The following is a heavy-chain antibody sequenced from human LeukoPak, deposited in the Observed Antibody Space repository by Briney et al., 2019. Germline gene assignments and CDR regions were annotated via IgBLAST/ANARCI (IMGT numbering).Heavy chain of an antibody. Sequence: SETLSLTCTVSGGSISSSSYYWGWIRQPPGKGLEWIGSIYYSGSTYYNPSLKSRVTISVDTSKNQFSLKLSSVTAADTAVYYCARDSLDYGGNSDYWGQGTLVTVSS. V-gene: IGHV4-39*07. D-gene: IGHD4-23*01. J-gene: IGHJ4*02. CDR2: IYYSGST. CDR3: ARDSLDYGGNSDY. CDR1: GGSISSSSYY.